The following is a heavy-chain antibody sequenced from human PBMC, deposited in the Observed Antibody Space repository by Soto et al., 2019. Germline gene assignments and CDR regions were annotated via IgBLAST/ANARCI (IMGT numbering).Heavy chain of an antibody. CDR1: GGSISSYY. J-gene: IGHJ4*02. CDR2: IYYSGST. V-gene: IGHV4-59*08. Sequence: QVQLQESGPGLVKPSETLSLTCTVSGGSISSYYWSWIRQPPGKGLEWIGYIYYSGSTNYNPSLKSRGTISVDTSKNQFSLKLSSVTAADTAVYYCARHYDSWGQGTLVRVYS. CDR3: ARHYDS.